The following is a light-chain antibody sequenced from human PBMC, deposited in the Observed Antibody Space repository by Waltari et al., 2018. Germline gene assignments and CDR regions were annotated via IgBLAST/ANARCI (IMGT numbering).Light chain of an antibody. CDR1: QSVSRA. V-gene: IGKV3-20*01. Sequence: EIVLTQSPGTLSLSLGERATVSCRASQSVSRALAWYQQKPGQAPRLLIYGASTWATGIPDRFSGSGSGTDFSLTISRLEPDDFAVYYCQHYLKLPVTFGQGTTVEI. J-gene: IGKJ1*01. CDR3: QHYLKLPVT. CDR2: GAS.